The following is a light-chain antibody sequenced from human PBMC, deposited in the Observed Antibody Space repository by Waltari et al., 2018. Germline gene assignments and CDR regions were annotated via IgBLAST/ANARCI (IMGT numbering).Light chain of an antibody. Sequence: QSALTQPASVSGSPGQSITIPCPGTSSDGGGYNFVSWFQPHPGKAPKPIIYDVSKRPSGISNRFAGSKSGDTASLTISGLQAEDEADYYCRSYTSSSTWLFGGGTKLTVL. CDR3: RSYTSSSTWL. CDR1: SSDGGGYNF. J-gene: IGLJ3*02. V-gene: IGLV2-14*03. CDR2: DVS.